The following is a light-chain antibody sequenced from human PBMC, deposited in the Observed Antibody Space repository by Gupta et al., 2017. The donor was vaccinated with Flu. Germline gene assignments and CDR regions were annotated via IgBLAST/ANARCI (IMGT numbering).Light chain of an antibody. CDR3: AQWDDILDGPV. CDR1: PSQSGVVT. Sequence: RVTIPCPGTPSQSGVVTVSWYQKTTGAAPTVLIYQDDQRSSGAPARFSATKSGGSASLFIDGLQSEDEGIYYCAQWDDILDGPVFGGGTRRTVL. CDR2: QDD. J-gene: IGLJ2*01. V-gene: IGLV1-44*01.